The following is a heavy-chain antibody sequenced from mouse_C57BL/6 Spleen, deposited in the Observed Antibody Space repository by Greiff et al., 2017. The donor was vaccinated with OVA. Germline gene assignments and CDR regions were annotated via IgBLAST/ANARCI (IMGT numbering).Heavy chain of an antibody. Sequence: QVHVKQSGAELVRPGASVTLSCKASGYTFTDYEMHWVKQTPVHGLEWIGAIDPETGGTAYNQKFKGKAILTADKSSSTAYMELRSLTSEDSAVYYCTREATALWGQGTTLTVSS. CDR1: GYTFTDYE. D-gene: IGHD1-2*01. J-gene: IGHJ2*01. V-gene: IGHV1-15*01. CDR2: IDPETGGT. CDR3: TREATAL.